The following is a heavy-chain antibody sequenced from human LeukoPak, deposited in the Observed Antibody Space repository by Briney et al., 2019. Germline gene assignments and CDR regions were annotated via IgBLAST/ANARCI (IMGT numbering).Heavy chain of an antibody. CDR3: ARDSGMGYDILTGYYNVEGSALGY. CDR2: ISAYNGNT. J-gene: IGHJ4*02. CDR1: GYTFTTYG. Sequence: ASVKVSCKASGYTFTTYGISWLRQAPGQGPEWMGWISAYNGNTNYAQKLQGKPTMTTDTSTSTAYMELRRLRSDDTAVYYCARDSGMGYDILTGYYNVEGSALGYWGQGTLVTVSS. V-gene: IGHV1-18*01. D-gene: IGHD3-9*01.